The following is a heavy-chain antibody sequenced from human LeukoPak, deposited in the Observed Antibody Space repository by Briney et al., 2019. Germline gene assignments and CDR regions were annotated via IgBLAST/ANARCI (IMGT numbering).Heavy chain of an antibody. CDR3: ARGGGYYDSSGYPLLDY. V-gene: IGHV3-33*01. CDR2: IWYDGRKT. D-gene: IGHD3-22*01. CDR1: GLKFSDYG. Sequence: GRSLRLSCAASGLKFSDYGMYWVRQAPGKGLEWVALIWYDGRKTHYGDSVKGRFTVARDNSNTTLHLQTNTLRAADTAVYYCARGGGYYDSSGYPLLDYWGQGTLVTVSS. J-gene: IGHJ4*02.